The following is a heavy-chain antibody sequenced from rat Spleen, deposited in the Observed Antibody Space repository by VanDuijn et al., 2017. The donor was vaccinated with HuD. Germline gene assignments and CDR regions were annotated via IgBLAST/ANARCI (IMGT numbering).Heavy chain of an antibody. D-gene: IGHD4-3*01. V-gene: IGHV2S8*01. CDR1: GFSLISNG. CDR3: TREGNSGYDY. Sequence: QVQVKESGPGLVQPSQTLSLTCTVSGFSLISNGVSWVRQPPGKGLEWIAAISSGGSTYFNSVLKSRLSISRDTSKSQVFLKMNSLRSEDTATYYCTREGNSGYDYWGQGVMVTVSS. J-gene: IGHJ2*01. CDR2: ISSGGST.